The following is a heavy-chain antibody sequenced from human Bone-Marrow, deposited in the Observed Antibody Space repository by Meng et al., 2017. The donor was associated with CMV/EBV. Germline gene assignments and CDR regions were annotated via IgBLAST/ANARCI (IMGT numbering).Heavy chain of an antibody. D-gene: IGHD2-8*02. Sequence: SGGSIGNGDYYWSWIRQPPGKGLEWIGYIYYSGNTYYNPSLKSRVTISVDTSKNQISLKLSSVTAADTAVYYCARVESTAGAECFQNWGQGTLVTVSS. V-gene: IGHV4-30-4*01. J-gene: IGHJ1*01. CDR3: ARVESTAGAECFQN. CDR2: IYYSGNT. CDR1: GGSIGNGDYY.